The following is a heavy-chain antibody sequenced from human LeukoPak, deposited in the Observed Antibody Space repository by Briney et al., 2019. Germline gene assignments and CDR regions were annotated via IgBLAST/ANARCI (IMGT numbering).Heavy chain of an antibody. CDR1: GGSISTSGYY. D-gene: IGHD3-10*02. V-gene: IGHV4-39*01. Sequence: PSETLSLTCTVSGGSISTSGYYWGWIRQPPGKGLEWIGNIYHSGSTYYNPSLKSRVSISVDTSKNQFSLKLSSVTAADTAFYYCARSRVPHYFDSWGQGTLVTVSS. CDR2: IYHSGST. J-gene: IGHJ4*02. CDR3: ARSRVPHYFDS.